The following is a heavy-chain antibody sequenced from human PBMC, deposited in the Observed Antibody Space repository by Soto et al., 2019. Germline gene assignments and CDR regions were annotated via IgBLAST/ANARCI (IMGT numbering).Heavy chain of an antibody. CDR1: GGSISSGGYY. D-gene: IGHD2-15*01. CDR3: ARAGGNDYYYYGTDV. J-gene: IGHJ6*02. Sequence: PSETLSLTCTVSGGSISSGGYYWSWIRQHPGKGLEWIGYIYYSGSTYYNPSLKSRVTISVDTSKNQFFLKLSSVTAADTAVYYCARAGGNDYYYYGTDVWGQGTTVTVSS. V-gene: IGHV4-31*03. CDR2: IYYSGST.